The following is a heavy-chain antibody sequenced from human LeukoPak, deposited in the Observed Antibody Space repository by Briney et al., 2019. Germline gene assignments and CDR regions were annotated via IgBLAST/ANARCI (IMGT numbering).Heavy chain of an antibody. CDR3: AREKLDY. J-gene: IGHJ4*02. Sequence: PGGSLRLSCAASGFTFSSYNMNWVRQAPGKGLEWVSYISGSSSTIYYADSVKGRFTISRDNAKNSLYLQMNSLRAEDTAVYYCAREKLDYWGQGTLVTVSS. CDR2: ISGSSSTI. V-gene: IGHV3-48*04. CDR1: GFTFSSYN.